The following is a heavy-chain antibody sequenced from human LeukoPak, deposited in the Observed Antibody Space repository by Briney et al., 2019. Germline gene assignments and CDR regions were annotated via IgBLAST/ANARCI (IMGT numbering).Heavy chain of an antibody. V-gene: IGHV4-59*01. CDR3: ARGSGYYDSSGYQGDFYFDY. Sequence: PSETLSLTCTVSGGSIGSYYWSWIRQPPGKGLEWIGYIYYSGSTNYNPSLKSRATISVDTSKNQFSLKLSSVTAADTAVYYCARGSGYYDSSGYQGDFYFDYWGQGTLVTVSS. CDR1: GGSIGSYY. D-gene: IGHD3-22*01. CDR2: IYYSGST. J-gene: IGHJ4*02.